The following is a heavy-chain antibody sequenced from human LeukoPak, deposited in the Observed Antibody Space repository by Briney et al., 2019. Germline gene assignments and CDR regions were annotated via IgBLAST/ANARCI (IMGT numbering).Heavy chain of an antibody. V-gene: IGHV4-30-4*07. CDR3: VRGRYSSGWFKDKNWFDP. J-gene: IGHJ5*02. Sequence: SETLSLTCAVSGVAISRGGYAWNWIRQPPGRGLEWIAYIYHSGTTYYNPSLKSRATISVDTSKNQFSLKLSSVTAADTAVYYCVRGRYSSGWFKDKNWFDPWGQGIPVTVSS. D-gene: IGHD6-19*01. CDR1: GVAISRGGYA. CDR2: IYHSGTT.